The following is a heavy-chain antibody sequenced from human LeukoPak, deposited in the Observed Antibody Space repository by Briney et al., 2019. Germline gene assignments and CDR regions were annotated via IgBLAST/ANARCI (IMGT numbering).Heavy chain of an antibody. CDR3: AREMATRPPLDY. CDR2: IIPIFGTA. D-gene: IGHD5-24*01. J-gene: IGHJ4*02. V-gene: IGHV1-69*05. CDR1: GGTFSSYA. Sequence: SVKVSCKASGGTFSSYAISWVRQAPGQGLEWMGRIIPIFGTANYAQKFQGRVTITTDESTSTAYMELSSLRSEDTAVYYCAREMATRPPLDYWGQGTLVTVSS.